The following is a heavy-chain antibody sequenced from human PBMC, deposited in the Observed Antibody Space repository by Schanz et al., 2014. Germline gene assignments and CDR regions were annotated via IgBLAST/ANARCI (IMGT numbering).Heavy chain of an antibody. CDR2: ISYDGSNK. D-gene: IGHD3-9*01. V-gene: IGHV3-30-3*01. CDR3: ARDAADFYDILTEEDY. Sequence: ESGGGVVQPGRSLRLSCAAYGFTLSSYAMHWVRQAPGKGLEWVAVISYDGSNKYYADSVKGRFTISRDNSKNTLYLQMNTLRSDDTAVYYCARDAADFYDILTEEDYWGQGTLVTVSS. J-gene: IGHJ4*02. CDR1: GFTLSSYA.